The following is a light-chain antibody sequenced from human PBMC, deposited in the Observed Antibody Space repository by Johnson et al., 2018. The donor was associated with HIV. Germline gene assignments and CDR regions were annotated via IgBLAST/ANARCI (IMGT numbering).Light chain of an antibody. J-gene: IGLJ1*01. CDR1: SSNIGNNY. CDR2: DNN. CDR3: GAWDGRLSVYV. Sequence: QPVLTQPPSVSAAPGQRVTISCSGSSSNIGNNYVSWYQQLPGTAPKLLIYDNNKRPSGIPDRFSASKSDTTATLGITGLRTGDEADYYCGAWDGRLSVYVFGTGTTVTV. V-gene: IGLV1-51*01.